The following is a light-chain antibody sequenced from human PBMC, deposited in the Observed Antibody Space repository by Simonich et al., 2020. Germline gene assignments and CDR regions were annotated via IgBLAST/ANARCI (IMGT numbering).Light chain of an antibody. Sequence: NFMLTHPHSVSESPGKTVTISCTRSSGSIASNHVQWYQQRPGRAPTTVIYEDNQRPSGVPDRFSGSIDSSSNSASLTISGLKTEDEADYYCQSYDSSNQVFGGGTKLTVL. J-gene: IGLJ3*02. CDR2: EDN. CDR3: QSYDSSNQV. V-gene: IGLV6-57*03. CDR1: SGSIASNH.